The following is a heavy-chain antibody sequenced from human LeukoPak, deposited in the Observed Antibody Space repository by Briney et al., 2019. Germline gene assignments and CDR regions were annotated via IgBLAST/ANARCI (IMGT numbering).Heavy chain of an antibody. D-gene: IGHD3-3*01. CDR3: ASDMSYSGYYIDY. V-gene: IGHV3-33*01. CDR2: IWFDGSHI. CDR1: GFTFSTYG. J-gene: IGHJ4*02. Sequence: PGRSLRLSCAASGFTFSTYGMHWVRQAPGKGLEWVAAIWFDGSHIYYADSVKGRFTISRDNSKNTLFLQMNSLRAEDTAVYYCASDMSYSGYYIDYWGQGTLVTVSS.